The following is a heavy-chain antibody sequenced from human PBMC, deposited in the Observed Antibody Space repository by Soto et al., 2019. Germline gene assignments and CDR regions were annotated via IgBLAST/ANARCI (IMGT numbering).Heavy chain of an antibody. CDR3: ARDGNCISTSCYSDY. V-gene: IGHV1-46*01. D-gene: IGHD2-2*01. CDR2: INPSGGST. J-gene: IGHJ4*02. Sequence: ASVKVSCKASGYTFTSYYMHWVRQAPGQGLEWMGIINPSGGSTSYAQKFQGRVTMTTDTSTSTVYMELRSLRSDDTAVYYCARDGNCISTSCYSDYWGQGTLVTVSS. CDR1: GYTFTSYY.